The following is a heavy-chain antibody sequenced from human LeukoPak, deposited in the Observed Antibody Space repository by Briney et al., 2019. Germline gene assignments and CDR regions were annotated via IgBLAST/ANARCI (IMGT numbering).Heavy chain of an antibody. D-gene: IGHD3-10*01. Sequence: SETLSLTCTASGGSISSYYRSWIRQPAGKGLEWIGRIYNSGSTNYNPSLKSRVTMSVDTSKNQFSLRLSSVTAADTAVYYCAREGSDYYGSGSYYRSYYYYMDVWGKGTTVTISS. CDR3: AREGSDYYGSGSYYRSYYYYMDV. CDR1: GGSISSYY. J-gene: IGHJ6*03. CDR2: IYNSGST. V-gene: IGHV4-4*07.